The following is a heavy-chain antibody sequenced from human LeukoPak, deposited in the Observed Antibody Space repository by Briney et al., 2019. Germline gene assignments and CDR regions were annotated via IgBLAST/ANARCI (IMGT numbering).Heavy chain of an antibody. D-gene: IGHD4-17*01. J-gene: IGHJ6*02. CDR3: AREDPQTTVPEGMDV. V-gene: IGHV4-59*01. CDR1: GGSTSHYY. Sequence: SSETLSLTCTVSGGSTSHYYWSWIRQSPGKGLEWIGYIYYSGTTNYNPSLKSRVTISVDTSRNQFSLQLRSVTAADTAVYYCAREDPQTTVPEGMDVWGQGTTVIVSS. CDR2: IYYSGTT.